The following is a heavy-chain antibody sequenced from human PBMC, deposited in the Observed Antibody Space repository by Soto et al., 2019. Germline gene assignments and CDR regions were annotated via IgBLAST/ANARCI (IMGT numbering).Heavy chain of an antibody. D-gene: IGHD2-8*01. CDR2: ISYDGSNK. CDR3: AKDADRSRVYAIRLFSCLYY. CDR1: GFTFSSYG. J-gene: IGHJ4*02. Sequence: PGGSLRLSCAASGFTFSSYGMHWVRQGPGKGLEWVAVISYDGSNKYYADSVKGRFTISRDNSKNTLYLQMNSLRAEDTAVYYCAKDADRSRVYAIRLFSCLYYWGQGTLVTVSS. V-gene: IGHV3-30*18.